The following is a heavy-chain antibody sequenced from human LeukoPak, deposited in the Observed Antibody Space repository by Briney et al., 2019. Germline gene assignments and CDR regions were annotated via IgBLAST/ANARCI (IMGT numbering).Heavy chain of an antibody. Sequence: KPSETLSLTCTVSGGSISSYYWSWIRQPPGKGLEWIGYIYYSGSTNYNPSLKSRVPISVDTSKNQFSLKLSSVTAADTAVYYCARDNGWDTPVGWFDPWGQGTLVTVSS. J-gene: IGHJ5*02. CDR1: GGSISSYY. CDR2: IYYSGST. CDR3: ARDNGWDTPVGWFDP. V-gene: IGHV4-59*01. D-gene: IGHD6-19*01.